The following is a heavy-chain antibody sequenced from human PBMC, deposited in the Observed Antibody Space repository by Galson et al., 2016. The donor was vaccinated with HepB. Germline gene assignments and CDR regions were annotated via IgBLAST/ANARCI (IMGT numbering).Heavy chain of an antibody. V-gene: IGHV4-31*03. Sequence: TLSLTCTVSGDSISSGYSYWSWIRQRPGTGLEWIAYIYYGGHTYYNPSLQSRVTISVDTSKNQFSLKLNSVTAADTAVYYCARASDSGYDSPFFDYWGQGTLVTVPS. CDR3: ARASDSGYDSPFFDY. CDR2: IYYGGHT. D-gene: IGHD5-12*01. CDR1: GDSISSGYSY. J-gene: IGHJ4*02.